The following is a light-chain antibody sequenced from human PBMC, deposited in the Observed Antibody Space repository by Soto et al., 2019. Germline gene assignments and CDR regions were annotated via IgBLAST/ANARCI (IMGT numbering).Light chain of an antibody. CDR1: SSDVGGYNY. CDR3: SSYTSSDVV. CDR2: DVS. V-gene: IGLV2-14*01. J-gene: IGLJ2*01. Sequence: QSALTQPASVSGSPGQSITISCTGTSSDVGGYNYVSWYQQHPGKAPKLMIYDVSNRPSGVSNRFSGSKSGNTASLTISGLQAEDEADYYCSSYTSSDVVFGGGTKVTVL.